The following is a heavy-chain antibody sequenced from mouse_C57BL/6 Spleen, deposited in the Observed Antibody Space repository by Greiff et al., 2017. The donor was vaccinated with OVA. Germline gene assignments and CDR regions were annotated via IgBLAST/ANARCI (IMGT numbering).Heavy chain of an antibody. CDR1: GYTFTDYY. Sequence: VQLQQSGPVLVKPGASVKMSCKASGYTFTDYYMNWVKQSHGKSLEWIGVINPYNGGTSYNQKFKGKATLTVDKSSSTAYMELNSLTSEDSAVYYCSIYYYGSSLYYFDYWGQGTTLTVSS. J-gene: IGHJ2*01. D-gene: IGHD1-1*01. CDR2: INPYNGGT. CDR3: SIYYYGSSLYYFDY. V-gene: IGHV1-19*01.